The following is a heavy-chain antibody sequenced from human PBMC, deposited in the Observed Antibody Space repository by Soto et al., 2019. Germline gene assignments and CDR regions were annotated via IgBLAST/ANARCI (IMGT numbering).Heavy chain of an antibody. V-gene: IGHV4-34*01. D-gene: IGHD3-10*01. CDR3: VRGRGGNGSGSYWNY. Sequence: SETLSLTCAVYGGSFSGYYWSWIRQPPGKGLEWIGEINHSGSTNYNPSLKSRVTISVDTSKNQFSLKLSSVTAADTAVYYCVRGRGGNGSGSYWNYWGQGTLVTVSS. CDR1: GGSFSGYY. J-gene: IGHJ4*02. CDR2: INHSGST.